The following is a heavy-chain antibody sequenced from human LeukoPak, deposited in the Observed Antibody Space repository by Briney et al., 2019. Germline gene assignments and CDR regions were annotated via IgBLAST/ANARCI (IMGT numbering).Heavy chain of an antibody. J-gene: IGHJ4*02. CDR2: IHYSGGST. Sequence: GGSLRLSCAASGFTFSSYAMSWVRQAPGKGLEWVSAIHYSGGSTYYADSVKGRFTISRDNSKNTLYLQMNSLRAEDTAVYYCAKVIREVDMSYDYWGQGALVTVSS. CDR3: AKVIREVDMSYDY. CDR1: GFTFSSYA. D-gene: IGHD5-24*01. V-gene: IGHV3-23*01.